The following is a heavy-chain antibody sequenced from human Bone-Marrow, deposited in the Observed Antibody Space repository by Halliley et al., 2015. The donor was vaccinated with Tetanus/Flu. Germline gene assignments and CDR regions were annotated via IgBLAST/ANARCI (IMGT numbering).Heavy chain of an antibody. D-gene: IGHD3-16*01. V-gene: IGHV3-23*01. Sequence: SLRLSCEASGFIFNNFVMSWVRQAPGKGLEWVSSISGSGGRTYYADSVKGRFTISRDAARKTLYMEMNSLRADDTAVYFCTKDGSTKMSSGKFGAHFDCWGQGALVTVSS. J-gene: IGHJ4*02. CDR2: ISGSGGRT. CDR1: GFIFNNFV. CDR3: TKDGSTKMSSGKFGAHFDC.